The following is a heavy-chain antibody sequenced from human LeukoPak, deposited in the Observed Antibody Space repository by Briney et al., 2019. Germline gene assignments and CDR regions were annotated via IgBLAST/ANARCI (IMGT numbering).Heavy chain of an antibody. J-gene: IGHJ4*02. V-gene: IGHV4-30-4*01. D-gene: IGHD3-10*01. CDR2: IYYSGST. CDR3: ARDWPLYGSGSYFDY. CDR1: GGSISSGDYY. Sequence: SETLSLTCTVSGGSISSGDYYWSWIRQPPGKGLEWIGYIYYSGSTYYNPSLKSRVTISVDTSKNQLSLKLSSVTAADTAVYYCARDWPLYGSGSYFDYWGQGTLVTVSS.